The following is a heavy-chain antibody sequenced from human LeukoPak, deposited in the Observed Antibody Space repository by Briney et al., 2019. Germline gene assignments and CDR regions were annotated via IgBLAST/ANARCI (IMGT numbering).Heavy chain of an antibody. CDR1: GYTFTNYY. D-gene: IGHD3-10*01. Sequence: ASVTLSCKASGYTFTNYYIHWVHQAPGKGLEWMGRVDPEDGETVYAKEFQGRVTITADTSTDTAYMELSSLRSEDMAVYYCATDRIDYGSGRRCYMDVWGKGTSVTVSS. V-gene: IGHV1-69-2*01. CDR3: ATDRIDYGSGRRCYMDV. J-gene: IGHJ6*03. CDR2: VDPEDGET.